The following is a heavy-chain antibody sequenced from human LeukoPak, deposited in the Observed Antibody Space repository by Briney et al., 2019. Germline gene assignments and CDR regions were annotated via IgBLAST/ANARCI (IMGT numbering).Heavy chain of an antibody. CDR3: ARGDYYDSSGYYYEAY. J-gene: IGHJ4*02. D-gene: IGHD3-22*01. CDR2: ISTTSSYI. V-gene: IGHV3-21*01. CDR1: GFTFTSYS. Sequence: GGSLRLSCAASGFTFTSYSMNWVRQAPGKGLEWVSSISTTSSYIYYADSVKGRFTISRDNAKNSLYLQMNSQRAEDTAVYYCARGDYYDSSGYYYEAYWGQGTLVTVSS.